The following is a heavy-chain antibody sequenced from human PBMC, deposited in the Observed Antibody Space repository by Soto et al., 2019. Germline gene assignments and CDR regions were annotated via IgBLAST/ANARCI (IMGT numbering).Heavy chain of an antibody. V-gene: IGHV4-31*03. J-gene: IGHJ4*02. CDR2: IYYSGST. Sequence: SETLSLTCTVSGGSISSGGYYWSWIRQHPGKGLEWIGYIYYSGSTYYNPSLKSRVTISVDTSKNQFSLTLTSVTAADTAVYYCARGLGLNYFDSSGYYYAFGAWSVGFDYWGQGTLVTVSS. CDR1: GGSISSGGYY. CDR3: ARGLGLNYFDSSGYYYAFGAWSVGFDY. D-gene: IGHD3-22*01.